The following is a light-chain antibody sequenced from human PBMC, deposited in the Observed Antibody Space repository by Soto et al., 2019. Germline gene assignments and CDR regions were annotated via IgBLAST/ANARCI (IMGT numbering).Light chain of an antibody. V-gene: IGKV3-11*01. CDR1: QSINRH. J-gene: IGKJ4*01. CDR3: QQRSNWPPVT. CDR2: DAS. Sequence: EIVLTQSPPTLSLSPGERATLSCRASQSINRHLAWYRQKPGQAPSLLIYDASNRATGIPARFSGSGSGTDFTLTISSLEPEDFGVYYCQQRSNWPPVTFGGGTKVDI.